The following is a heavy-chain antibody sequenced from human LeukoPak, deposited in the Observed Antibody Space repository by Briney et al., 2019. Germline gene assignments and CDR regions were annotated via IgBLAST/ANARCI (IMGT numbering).Heavy chain of an antibody. CDR3: ARKWLSNAFDI. Sequence: PGGSLRLSCAPSGFTFSDYYMSWIRQAPGKGLKWVSGINWNGGRTGYADSVKGRFTISRDNAKKSLYLQMNSLRAEDTALYYCARKWLSNAFDIWGQGTMVTVSS. D-gene: IGHD5-12*01. CDR2: INWNGGRT. V-gene: IGHV3-20*04. J-gene: IGHJ3*02. CDR1: GFTFSDYY.